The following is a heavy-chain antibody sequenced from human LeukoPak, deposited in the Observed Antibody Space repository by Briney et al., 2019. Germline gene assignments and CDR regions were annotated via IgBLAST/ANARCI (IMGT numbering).Heavy chain of an antibody. CDR2: INHNGNVN. V-gene: IGHV3-7*03. D-gene: IGHD3-3*01. Sequence: GGSLRLSCAASGFTFSSYWMNWARQAPGKGLEWVASINHNGNVNYYVDSVKGRFTISRDNAKNSLYLQMNSLKLEDAALYYCVKDRDFWSGLDVWGQGTMVTVS. CDR1: GFTFSSYW. J-gene: IGHJ6*02. CDR3: VKDRDFWSGLDV.